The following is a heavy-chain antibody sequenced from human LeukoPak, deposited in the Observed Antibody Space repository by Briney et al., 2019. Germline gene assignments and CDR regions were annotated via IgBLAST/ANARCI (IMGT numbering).Heavy chain of an antibody. J-gene: IGHJ4*02. CDR1: GGSISSYY. CDR3: ARQVPRGENYFDY. D-gene: IGHD3-10*01. CDR2: IYYSAST. Sequence: SETLSLTCTVSGGSISSYYWSWIRQPPGKGLEWIGYIYYSASTNYNPSLKSRVTISVDTYKNQFSLKLSSVTAADTAVYYCARQVPRGENYFDYWGQGTLVTVSS. V-gene: IGHV4-59*01.